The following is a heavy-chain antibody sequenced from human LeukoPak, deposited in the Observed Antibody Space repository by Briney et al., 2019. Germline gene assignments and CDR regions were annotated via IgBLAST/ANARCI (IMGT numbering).Heavy chain of an antibody. CDR3: ARGTSQPPPTYYYYMDV. CDR2: IYTSGST. V-gene: IGHV4-4*07. CDR1: GGSISSYY. J-gene: IGHJ6*03. Sequence: PSETLSLTCTVSGGSISSYYWSWIRQPAGKGLEWIGRIYTSGSTNYNPSLKSRVTMSVDTSKNQFSLKLSSVTAADTAVYYCARGTSQPPPTYYYYMDVWGKGTTVTVSS. D-gene: IGHD4-17*01.